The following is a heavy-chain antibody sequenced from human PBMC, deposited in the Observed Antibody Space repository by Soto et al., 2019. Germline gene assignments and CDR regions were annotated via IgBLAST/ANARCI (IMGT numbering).Heavy chain of an antibody. V-gene: IGHV4-38-2*01. CDR2: IYHSGST. J-gene: IGHJ4*02. D-gene: IGHD5-12*01. Sequence: SETLSLTCAVSGYSISSGYYWGWIRQPPGKGLEWIGSIYHSGSTYYNPSLKSRVTISVDTSKNQFSLKLSSVTAADTAVYYGVATKTYYFDYWGQGTLVTVSS. CDR1: GYSISSGYY. CDR3: VATKTYYFDY.